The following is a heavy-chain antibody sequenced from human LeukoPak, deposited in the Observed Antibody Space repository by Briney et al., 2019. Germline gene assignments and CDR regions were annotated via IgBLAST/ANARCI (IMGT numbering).Heavy chain of an antibody. CDR1: GFTFSSYA. CDR3: ANLLWFGELNNPDAFDI. V-gene: IGHV3-23*01. D-gene: IGHD3-10*01. Sequence: PGGSLRLSCAASGFTFSSYAISWVRQAPGKGLEWVSAISGSGGSTYYADSVKGRFTISRDNSKNTLYLQMNSLRAEDTAVYYCANLLWFGELNNPDAFDIWGQGTMVTVSS. J-gene: IGHJ3*02. CDR2: ISGSGGST.